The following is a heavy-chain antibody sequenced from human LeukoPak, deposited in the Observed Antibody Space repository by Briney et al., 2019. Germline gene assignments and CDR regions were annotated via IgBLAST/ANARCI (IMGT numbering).Heavy chain of an antibody. J-gene: IGHJ5*02. Sequence: SGPTLAKPTQTLTLTCTFSGFSLNTGDVGVGWIRQPPGKALEWLAPISRDDDQRYSPSLKNRLTITKDTSKNQVVLTMTNMDPVDTATYYCAHTGSPHGDDWFDPWGQGTLVTVSS. V-gene: IGHV2-5*02. CDR3: AHTGSPHGDDWFDP. D-gene: IGHD7-27*01. CDR1: GFSLNTGDVG. CDR2: ISRDDDQ.